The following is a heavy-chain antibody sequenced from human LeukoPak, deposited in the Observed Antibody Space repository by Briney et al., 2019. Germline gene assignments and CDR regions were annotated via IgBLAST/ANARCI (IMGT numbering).Heavy chain of an antibody. Sequence: GGSLRLSCAASGFTFSRYWMHWVRQAPGRGLVWVSRINGDGSSIRYADSVKGRFTNSRDNAKNTLYLQTNSLRAEDTAVYYCARDYDSSGYYSFQHWGQGTLVTVSS. CDR3: ARDYDSSGYYSFQH. CDR2: INGDGSSI. J-gene: IGHJ1*01. V-gene: IGHV3-74*01. D-gene: IGHD3-22*01. CDR1: GFTFSRYW.